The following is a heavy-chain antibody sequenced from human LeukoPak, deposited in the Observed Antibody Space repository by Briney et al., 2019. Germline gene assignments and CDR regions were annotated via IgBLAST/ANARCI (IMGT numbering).Heavy chain of an antibody. D-gene: IGHD3-22*01. Sequence: PGGSLRLSCAASGFTFSSYGMHWVRQAPGKGLEWVAVISYDGSNKYYADSVKGRFTISRDNSKNTPYLQMNSLRAEDTAVYYCAKDYYDSYWGQGTLVTVSS. CDR2: ISYDGSNK. J-gene: IGHJ4*02. CDR3: AKDYYDSY. V-gene: IGHV3-30*18. CDR1: GFTFSSYG.